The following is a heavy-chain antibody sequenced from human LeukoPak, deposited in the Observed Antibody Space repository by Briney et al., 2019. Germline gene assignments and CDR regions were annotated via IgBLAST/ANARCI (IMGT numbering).Heavy chain of an antibody. D-gene: IGHD2-2*02. Sequence: SETLSLTCAVSGGSISSGGYSWSWIRQPQGKGLEWIGYIYHSGSTYYNPSLKSRVTISVDRSKNQFSLKLTSVTAADTAVYYCARAPISGPFDYWGQGTLVTVSS. V-gene: IGHV4-30-2*01. J-gene: IGHJ4*02. CDR2: IYHSGST. CDR3: ARAPISGPFDY. CDR1: GGSISSGGYS.